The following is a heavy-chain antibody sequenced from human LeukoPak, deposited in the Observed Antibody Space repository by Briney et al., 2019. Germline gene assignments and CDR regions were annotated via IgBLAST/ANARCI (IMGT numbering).Heavy chain of an antibody. CDR1: GYTFTSYG. J-gene: IGHJ3*02. V-gene: IGHV1-18*01. CDR3: AREWLWFGGVIYAFDI. Sequence: ASVKVSCKASGYTFTSYGISWVRQAPGQGLEWMGWISAYNGNTNYAQKLQGRVTMTTDTSTSTAYMELRSLRSDDTAVYYCAREWLWFGGVIYAFDIWGQGTMVTVSS. CDR2: ISAYNGNT. D-gene: IGHD3-10*01.